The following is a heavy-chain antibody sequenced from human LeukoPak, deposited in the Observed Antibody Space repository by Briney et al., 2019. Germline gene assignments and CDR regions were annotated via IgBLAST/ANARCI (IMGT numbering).Heavy chain of an antibody. D-gene: IGHD1-14*01. CDR1: GGSISSGSYY. J-gene: IGHJ4*02. Sequence: SQTLSLTCTVSGGSISSGSYYWSWIRQPAGKGLEWIGRIYSSGSTYYNPSLKSRVTISVDTSKNQFSLKLSSVTAADTAVYYCARLKRDPDGGYYFDYWGQGTLVTVSS. CDR3: ARLKRDPDGGYYFDY. V-gene: IGHV4-61*02. CDR2: IYSSGST.